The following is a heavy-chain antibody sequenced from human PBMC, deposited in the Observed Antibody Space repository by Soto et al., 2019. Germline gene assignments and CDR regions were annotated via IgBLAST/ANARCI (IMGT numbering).Heavy chain of an antibody. CDR3: ARGLNGYLQYFGY. Sequence: QVQFVQSGAEVKKPGASVKVSCKASGYTFTSYAMHWVRQAPGQRLEWMGWINAGNGNTKYSQKFQGRVTITRDTSASTAYMELSSPRSEDPAVYFCARGLNGYLQYFGYRGQGTLVTVSS. J-gene: IGHJ4*02. CDR2: INAGNGNT. D-gene: IGHD5-18*01. CDR1: GYTFTSYA. V-gene: IGHV1-3*01.